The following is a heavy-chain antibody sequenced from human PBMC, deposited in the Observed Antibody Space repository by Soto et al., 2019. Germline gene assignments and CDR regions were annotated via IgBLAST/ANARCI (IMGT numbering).Heavy chain of an antibody. V-gene: IGHV1-24*01. CDR3: ATGPDRGSGSYYTNWFDP. D-gene: IGHD3-10*01. J-gene: IGHJ5*02. CDR2: FDPEDGET. Sequence: GASVKVSCKVSGYTLTELSMHWVRQAPGKGLEWMGGFDPEDGETIYAQKFQGRVTMTEDTSTDTAYMELSSLRSEDTAVYYCATGPDRGSGSYYTNWFDPWGQGTLVTVSS. CDR1: GYTLTELS.